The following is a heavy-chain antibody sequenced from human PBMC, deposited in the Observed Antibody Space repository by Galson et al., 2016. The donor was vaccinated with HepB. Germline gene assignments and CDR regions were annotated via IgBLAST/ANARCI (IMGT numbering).Heavy chain of an antibody. CDR1: GFTFSDYY. CDR3: VRMYYYGTGRYYNRNLFAS. D-gene: IGHD3-10*01. Sequence: SLRLSCAASGFTFSDYYMSWIRQAPGKGLEWVSYISSSSGYIIYTDSVKGRFTISRDNAKTSIFLQMNSLRAEDTAQYYCVRMYYYGTGRYYNRNLFASWGQGIQVTVSS. J-gene: IGHJ4*02. CDR2: ISSSSGYI. V-gene: IGHV3-11*06.